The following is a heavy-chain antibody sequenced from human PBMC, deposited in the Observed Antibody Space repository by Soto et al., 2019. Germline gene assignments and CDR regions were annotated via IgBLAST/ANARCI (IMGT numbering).Heavy chain of an antibody. CDR3: ATGPYGSGGRRFDP. Sequence: LRLSCAASGFTFRSYSMNWVRQASGKGLEWVSSISSSSSYIYYADSVKGRFTISRDNAKNSLYLQMNSPRAEDTAVYHCATGPYGSGGRRFDPWGQGTLVTVSS. CDR1: GFTFRSYS. D-gene: IGHD3-10*01. J-gene: IGHJ5*02. CDR2: ISSSSSYI. V-gene: IGHV3-21*01.